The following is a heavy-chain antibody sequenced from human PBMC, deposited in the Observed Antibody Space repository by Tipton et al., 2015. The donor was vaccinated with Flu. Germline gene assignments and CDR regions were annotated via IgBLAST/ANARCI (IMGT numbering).Heavy chain of an antibody. CDR3: ARGWGVVVAVAFDI. J-gene: IGHJ3*02. CDR2: INHSGSA. Sequence: TLSLTCTVSGGSISDDYWTWIRQPPGKGLEWIGEINHSGSANYNPSLKSRVTISVDTSKNQFSLKLSSVTAADTAVYYCARGWGVVVAVAFDIWGQGTMVTVSS. V-gene: IGHV4-34*01. CDR1: GGSISDDY. D-gene: IGHD2-15*01.